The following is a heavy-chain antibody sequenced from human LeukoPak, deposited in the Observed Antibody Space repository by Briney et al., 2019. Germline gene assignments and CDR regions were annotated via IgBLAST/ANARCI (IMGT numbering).Heavy chain of an antibody. V-gene: IGHV4-59*01. J-gene: IGHJ5*02. Sequence: SETLSLTCTVSGGSISSYYWSWIRQPPGKGLEWIGYIYCSGSTNYNPSLKSRVTISVDTSKNQFSLKLSSVTAADTAVYYCARVSGYSSGWDNWFDPWGQGTLVTVSS. D-gene: IGHD6-19*01. CDR1: GGSISSYY. CDR3: ARVSGYSSGWDNWFDP. CDR2: IYCSGST.